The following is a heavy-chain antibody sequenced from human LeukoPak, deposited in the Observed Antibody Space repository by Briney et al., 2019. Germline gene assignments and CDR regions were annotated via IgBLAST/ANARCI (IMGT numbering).Heavy chain of an antibody. CDR1: GYTFTSYG. V-gene: IGHV1-18*01. D-gene: IGHD6-19*01. CDR3: VRSMTAEALYYYYGMDV. J-gene: IGHJ6*02. CDR2: ISAYNGNT. Sequence: ASVKVSCKASGYTFTSYGISWVRQAPGQGLEWMGWISAYNGNTNYAQKLQGRVTMTTDTSTSTAYMELRSLRSDDTAVYYCVRSMTAEALYYYYGMDVWGQGTTVTVSS.